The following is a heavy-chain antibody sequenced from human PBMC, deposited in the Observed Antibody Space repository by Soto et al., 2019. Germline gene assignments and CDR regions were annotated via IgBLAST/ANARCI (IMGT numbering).Heavy chain of an antibody. CDR1: GASICCHY. CDR3: ARISGGPIC. J-gene: IGHJ4*02. V-gene: IGHV4-4*07. Sequence: LTWYVSGASICCHYWNWLRQPAGRPLEWIGRIHSAGGTNYNVPLTSRVTMSVDTSKNQLSLKLSSVTAADTAVYYCARISGGPICWGQGTLVTVS. CDR2: IHSAGGT.